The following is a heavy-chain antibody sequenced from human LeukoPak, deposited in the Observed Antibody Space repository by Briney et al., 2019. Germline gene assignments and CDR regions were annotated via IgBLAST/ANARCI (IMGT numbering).Heavy chain of an antibody. CDR2: IGTAGDT. Sequence: GGSLRLSCAASGVTFSNYNMHWVRQATGKGLEWVSTIGTAGDTYYPDSVKRRFTISREDAKSSLYLQINSLRAGDTAVYYCARGGCSSTNCYYFYYHMDVWGKGTTVTVSS. D-gene: IGHD2-2*01. J-gene: IGHJ6*03. V-gene: IGHV3-13*01. CDR1: GVTFSNYN. CDR3: ARGGCSSTNCYYFYYHMDV.